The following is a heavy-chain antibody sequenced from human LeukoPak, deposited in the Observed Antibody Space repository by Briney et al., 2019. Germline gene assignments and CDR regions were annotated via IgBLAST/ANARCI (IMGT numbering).Heavy chain of an antibody. CDR2: IKPDGSDT. V-gene: IGHV3-7*04. CDR1: GLTFSSSW. J-gene: IGHJ4*02. D-gene: IGHD6-13*01. CDR3: ARGGYTSSWYWVF. Sequence: PGGSLRLSCAASGLTFSSSWMTWVRQAPGKGLVWEANIKPDGSDTYYVDSVKGRFTISRDNAKNSLYLQMNSLRADDTAVYYCARGGYTSSWYWVFWGQGVLVTVSS.